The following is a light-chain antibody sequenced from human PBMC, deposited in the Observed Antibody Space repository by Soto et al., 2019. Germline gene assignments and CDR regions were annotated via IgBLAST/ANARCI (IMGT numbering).Light chain of an antibody. CDR2: TIS. CDR1: QDVNNF. Sequence: DFQLTESPSFLSASVGDRLTITCRASQDVNNFLAWYQQKPGKAPKLLIYTISTLQSGVPSRFSGSGSGTEFTLTISSLQPEDFATYYCQQVNRYPVTFGGGTKVDI. CDR3: QQVNRYPVT. J-gene: IGKJ4*01. V-gene: IGKV1-9*01.